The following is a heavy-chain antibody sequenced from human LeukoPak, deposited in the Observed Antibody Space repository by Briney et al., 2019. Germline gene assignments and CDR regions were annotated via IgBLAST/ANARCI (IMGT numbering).Heavy chain of an antibody. CDR3: ARGGSVIGVVIDFDY. CDR1: GYTFTSYY. CDR2: INPSGGST. V-gene: IGHV1-46*01. Sequence: ASVKVSCKASGYTFTSYYMHWVRQAPGQGLEWMGIINPSGGSTSYAQKFQGRVTMTRDTSTSTVYMELSSLRSEDTALYYCARGGSVIGVVIDFDYWGQGTLVTVSS. J-gene: IGHJ4*02. D-gene: IGHD3-22*01.